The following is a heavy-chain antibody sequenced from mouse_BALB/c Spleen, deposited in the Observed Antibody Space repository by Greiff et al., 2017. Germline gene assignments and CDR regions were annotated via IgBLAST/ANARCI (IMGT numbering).Heavy chain of an antibody. V-gene: IGHV5-12-1*01. J-gene: IGHJ4*01. CDR2: ISSGGGST. CDR3: ARRVGNYDYYAMDY. D-gene: IGHD2-1*01. CDR1: GFAFSSYD. Sequence: EVKLVESGGGLVKPGGSLKLSCAASGFAFSSYDMSWVRQTPEKRLEWVAYISSGGGSTYYPDTVKGRFTISRDNAKNTLYLQMSSLKSEDTAMYYCARRVGNYDYYAMDYWGQGTSVTVSS.